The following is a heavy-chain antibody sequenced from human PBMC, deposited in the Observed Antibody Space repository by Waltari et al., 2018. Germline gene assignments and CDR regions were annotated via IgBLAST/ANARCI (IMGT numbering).Heavy chain of an antibody. CDR3: AKVLGPFTMIVVVIDY. CDR2: ISYDGSNK. J-gene: IGHJ4*02. CDR1: GFTFSSYG. Sequence: QVQLVESGGGVVQPGRSLRLSCAASGFTFSSYGMHWVRQAPGKGLEWVAVISYDGSNKYYADSVKGRFTISRDNSKNTLYLQMNSLRAEDTAVYYCAKVLGPFTMIVVVIDYWGQGTLVTVSS. D-gene: IGHD3-22*01. V-gene: IGHV3-30*18.